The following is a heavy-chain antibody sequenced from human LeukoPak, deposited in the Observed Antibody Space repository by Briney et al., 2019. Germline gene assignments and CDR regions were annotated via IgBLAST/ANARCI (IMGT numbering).Heavy chain of an antibody. CDR1: GYKFANYW. CDR2: IYPDDSDI. J-gene: IGHJ4*02. V-gene: IGHV5-51*01. CDR3: ARRHYDLWTGFYQYFDY. D-gene: IGHD3-3*01. Sequence: GESLKISCQASGYKFANYWIGWVRQMPGKGLEWLGTIYPDDSDIRYSPSLRGQVTISVDRSINTAYLQWTSLEASDTAMYYCARRHYDLWTGFYQYFDYWGQGTPVTVSS.